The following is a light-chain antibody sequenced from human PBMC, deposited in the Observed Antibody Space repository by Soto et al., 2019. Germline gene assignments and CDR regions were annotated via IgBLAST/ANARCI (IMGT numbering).Light chain of an antibody. CDR1: NTDIGGHKY. CDR2: EVS. J-gene: IGLJ2*01. V-gene: IGLV2-8*01. Sequence: QSALTQPPSASGSPGQSVTLSCTGTNTDIGGHKYVSWYQHHPGKAPKLIIYEVSERPSGVPDRFSGSKSGYAASLTVSGLQADDEAIYYCSSYTGTNNFVLFGGGTQLTVL. CDR3: SSYTGTNNFVL.